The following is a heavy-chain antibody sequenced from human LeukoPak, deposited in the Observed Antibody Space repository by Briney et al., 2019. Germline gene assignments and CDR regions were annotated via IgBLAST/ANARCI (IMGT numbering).Heavy chain of an antibody. J-gene: IGHJ4*02. D-gene: IGHD4-17*01. Sequence: GGSLRLSCAASGFTFSNAWMSWVRQAPGKGLEWVGRIKSKTDGGTTDYAAPVKGRFTISRDDSKNTLYLQMNSLKTEDTAVYYCGTWTTVASYFDYWGQGTLVTVSS. V-gene: IGHV3-15*01. CDR2: IKSKTDGGTT. CDR1: GFTFSNAW. CDR3: GTWTTVASYFDY.